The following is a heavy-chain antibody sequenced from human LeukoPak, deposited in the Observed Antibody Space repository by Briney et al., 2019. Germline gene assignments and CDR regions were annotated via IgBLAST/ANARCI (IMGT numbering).Heavy chain of an antibody. CDR2: ITDSGRKT. J-gene: IGHJ4*02. Sequence: GGSLRLSCAVSGLTFSNYAMNWVRQASGKGLEWVPGITDSGRKTYYADSVKGRFSISRDNSRNTVYLQMSDLRAEDTAVYYCAKITKATTPNYWGRGTLVTVSS. D-gene: IGHD4-17*01. CDR3: AKITKATTPNY. CDR1: GLTFSNYA. V-gene: IGHV3-23*01.